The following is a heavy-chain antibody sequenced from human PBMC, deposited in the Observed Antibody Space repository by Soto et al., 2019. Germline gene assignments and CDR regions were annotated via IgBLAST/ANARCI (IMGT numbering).Heavy chain of an antibody. CDR2: ITSSGAA. CDR1: GFTFNHYA. J-gene: IGHJ5*02. V-gene: IGHV3-23*01. Sequence: PGGSLRLSCEASGFTFNHYAIAWVRQAPGKGLEWVSGITSSGAAYYADSVKGRFTISRDNSKNTLYLQMNSLRAEDTAVYYCAKGESSVSARDFDPWGQGTLVTVSS. D-gene: IGHD3-22*01. CDR3: AKGESSVSARDFDP.